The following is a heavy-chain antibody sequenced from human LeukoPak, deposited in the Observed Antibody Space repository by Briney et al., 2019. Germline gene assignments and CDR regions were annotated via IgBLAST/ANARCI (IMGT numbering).Heavy chain of an antibody. CDR2: ISGSDGST. Sequence: GGSLRLSCAASGFTFSSYAMNWVRQAPGKGLEWVSSISGSDGSTYYADSVKGRVTISRDKTKNTLYLQMNRLRAEDTAVYYCARGVGSSWYKFDYWGQGTLVTVSS. CDR1: GFTFSSYA. J-gene: IGHJ4*02. V-gene: IGHV3-23*01. CDR3: ARGVGSSWYKFDY. D-gene: IGHD6-13*01.